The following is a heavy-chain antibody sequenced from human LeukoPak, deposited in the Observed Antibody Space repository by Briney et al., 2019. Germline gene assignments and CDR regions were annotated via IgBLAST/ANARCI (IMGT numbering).Heavy chain of an antibody. Sequence: GGSLRLSCAASGFTFSSYGMHWVRQAPGKGLEWVAVISYDGSNKYYADSVKGRFTISRDNSKNPLYLQMNSLRAEDTAVYYCARAIEARYDFWSGTYYYGMDVWGQGTTVTVSS. D-gene: IGHD3-3*01. CDR3: ARAIEARYDFWSGTYYYGMDV. CDR2: ISYDGSNK. V-gene: IGHV3-30*03. CDR1: GFTFSSYG. J-gene: IGHJ6*02.